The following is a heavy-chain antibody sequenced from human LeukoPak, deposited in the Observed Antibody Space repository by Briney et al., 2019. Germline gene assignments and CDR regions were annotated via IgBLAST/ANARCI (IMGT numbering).Heavy chain of an antibody. V-gene: IGHV4-39*07. J-gene: IGHJ4*02. CDR1: GGSISSSSYY. Sequence: SETLSLTCTVSGGSISSSSYYWVWIRQPPSKGLEWIGSMYYSGSIFYNPSLKSRVTISINTSKNQFSLKVSSVTAADTAVYYCSRTRVPGSYSPKGPFDYWGQGTLVTVSS. CDR2: MYYSGSI. CDR3: SRTRVPGSYSPKGPFDY. D-gene: IGHD1-26*01.